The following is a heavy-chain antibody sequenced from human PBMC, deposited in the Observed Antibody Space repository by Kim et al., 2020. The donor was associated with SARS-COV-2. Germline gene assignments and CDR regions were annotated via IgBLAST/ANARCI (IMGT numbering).Heavy chain of an antibody. D-gene: IGHD5-12*01. CDR3: ARRQGRGFSGPHLDF. J-gene: IGHJ4*02. CDR2: ISPYNGKT. V-gene: IGHV1-18*04. CDR1: GYTFSSYG. Sequence: ASVKVSCKASGYTFSSYGVNWVRQAPGQGLEYMGWISPYNGKTHSAQKLQDRLIMTTDTSTNTAYMELRSLTSDDTATYYCARRQGRGFSGPHLDFWGQGSLVIVSS.